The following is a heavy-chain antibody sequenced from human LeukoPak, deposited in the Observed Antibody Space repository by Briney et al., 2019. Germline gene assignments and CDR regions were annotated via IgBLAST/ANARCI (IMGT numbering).Heavy chain of an antibody. J-gene: IGHJ4*02. V-gene: IGHV1-18*01. CDR3: ARESAWFGELLPPIDY. Sequence: ASVKVSCKASGYTFTSYGITWVRQAPGQGLEWMGWVSAHNGYTNYAQNFQGRVTLTTDTSTTTAYMEVRSLRSDDTAVYYCARESAWFGELLPPIDYWGQGTLVTVSS. D-gene: IGHD3-10*01. CDR2: VSAHNGYT. CDR1: GYTFTSYG.